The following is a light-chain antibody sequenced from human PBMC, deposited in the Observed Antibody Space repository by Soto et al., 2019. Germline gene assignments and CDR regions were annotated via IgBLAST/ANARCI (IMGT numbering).Light chain of an antibody. CDR2: GAS. CDR3: QQYNSYSRT. V-gene: IGKV3-20*01. J-gene: IGKJ1*01. CDR1: QSVSSNY. Sequence: DIVLTQSPGTLSLSPGERATLSCRASQSVSSNYLAWYQQKPGQAPRLLIYGASTRATGVPDRFSGSGSGTEFTLTISSLQPDDFATYYCQQYNSYSRTFGQGTKVDI.